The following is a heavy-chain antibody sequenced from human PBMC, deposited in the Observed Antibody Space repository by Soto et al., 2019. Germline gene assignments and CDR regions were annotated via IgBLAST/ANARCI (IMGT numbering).Heavy chain of an antibody. J-gene: IGHJ3*02. CDR2: ISSSGSTI. D-gene: IGHD4-17*01. CDR3: ARDPRRNYGDYNTGDAFDI. CDR1: GFTFSDYY. V-gene: IGHV3-11*01. Sequence: GGSLRLSCAASGFTFSDYYMSWIRQAPGKGLEWVSYISSSGSTIYYADSVKGRFTISRDNAKNSLYLQMNSLRAEDTAVYYCARDPRRNYGDYNTGDAFDIWGQGTMVTVSS.